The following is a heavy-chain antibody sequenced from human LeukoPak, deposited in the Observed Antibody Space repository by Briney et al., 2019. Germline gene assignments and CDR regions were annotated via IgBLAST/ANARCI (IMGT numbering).Heavy chain of an antibody. CDR2: INAGNGNT. Sequence: ASVKVSCKASGYTFTSYAMHWVRQAPGQRLEWMGWINAGNGNTKYSQKFQGRVTITRDTSASTAYMELSSLRSEDTAVYYCARAPRIWNWFDPWGQGTLATVSS. CDR1: GYTFTSYA. CDR3: ARAPRIWNWFDP. J-gene: IGHJ5*02. D-gene: IGHD2-15*01. V-gene: IGHV1-3*01.